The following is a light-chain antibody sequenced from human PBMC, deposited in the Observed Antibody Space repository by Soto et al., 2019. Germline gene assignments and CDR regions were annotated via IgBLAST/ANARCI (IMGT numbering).Light chain of an antibody. Sequence: DIQMTQSPSTLSASRGDRVTITCRASQSISSWLAWYQQKPGKAPKLLIYKASSLESGVPSRFSGSGSGTEFTLTISSLQPDDFATYYCQQYNSYPSFGGGTKVEIK. CDR1: QSISSW. CDR3: QQYNSYPS. CDR2: KAS. J-gene: IGKJ4*01. V-gene: IGKV1-5*03.